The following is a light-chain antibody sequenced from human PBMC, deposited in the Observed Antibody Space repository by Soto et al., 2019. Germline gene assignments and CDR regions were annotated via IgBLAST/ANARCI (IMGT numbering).Light chain of an antibody. Sequence: ETVLTQSPGTLSLSPGERATLSCRASQTIRSNYLAWYRQTPGQAPRLLIYGASNRATGIADMFSGNGSGKDFTLIISRLEPEDFALYYCQQYGSSPWTFGQGTNVDIK. V-gene: IGKV3-20*01. CDR1: QTIRSNY. CDR2: GAS. CDR3: QQYGSSPWT. J-gene: IGKJ1*01.